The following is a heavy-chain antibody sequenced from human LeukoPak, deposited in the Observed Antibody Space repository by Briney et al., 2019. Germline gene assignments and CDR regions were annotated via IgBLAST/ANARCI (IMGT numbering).Heavy chain of an antibody. V-gene: IGHV1-46*01. D-gene: IGHD3-3*01. CDR3: ARDLAIIVLLGTSPMGWFDP. Sequence: ASVKVSCKASGYTFTDYYVHWVRQAPGQGLEWMGIINPSGGTTNYAQKFQGRLTMTRDTSTSTVYMELSRLRSEDTAVYYCARDLAIIVLLGTSPMGWFDPRGQGTLVTVSS. CDR1: GYTFTDYY. J-gene: IGHJ5*02. CDR2: INPSGGTT.